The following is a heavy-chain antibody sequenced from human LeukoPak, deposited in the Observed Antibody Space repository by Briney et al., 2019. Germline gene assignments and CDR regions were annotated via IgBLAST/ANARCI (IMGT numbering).Heavy chain of an antibody. CDR1: GFNFNNYG. CDR3: ARVGGPDYYYMDV. V-gene: IGHV3-23*01. CDR2: ISGSGGGST. Sequence: GGSLRLSCAASGFNFNNYGMSWVRQAPGKGLEWVSGISGSGGGSTYYADSVKGRFTISRDNSKNTLYLQMNSLRAEDTAVYYCARVGGPDYYYMDVWGKGTTVTISS. D-gene: IGHD1-26*01. J-gene: IGHJ6*03.